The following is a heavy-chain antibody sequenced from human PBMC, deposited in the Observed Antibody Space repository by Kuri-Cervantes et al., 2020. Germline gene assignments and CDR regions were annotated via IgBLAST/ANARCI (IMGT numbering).Heavy chain of an antibody. CDR3: ARTHTLRYYYGMDV. J-gene: IGHJ6*02. D-gene: IGHD2-2*02. Sequence: GESLKISCAASGFTFSDYYMSWVRQAPGKGLEWVSVIYSGGSTYYADSVKGRFTISRDNSKNTLYLQMNSLRAEDTAVYYCARTHTLRYYYGMDVWGQGTTVTVSS. V-gene: IGHV3-66*02. CDR1: GFTFSDYY. CDR2: IYSGGST.